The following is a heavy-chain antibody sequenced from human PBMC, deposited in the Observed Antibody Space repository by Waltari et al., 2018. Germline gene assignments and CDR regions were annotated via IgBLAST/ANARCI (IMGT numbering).Heavy chain of an antibody. J-gene: IGHJ4*02. Sequence: EVQLVESGGGLVQPGRSLRLPCVASGFTFDDYGMPWARQAPGKGLEGVSGISWNSGSIGYADSVRGRFTISRDNAKNSLYLQMNSLRPEDTALYYCAKVLSGGCFDYWGQGALVTVSS. CDR2: ISWNSGSI. D-gene: IGHD1-26*01. CDR3: AKVLSGGCFDY. CDR1: GFTFDDYG. V-gene: IGHV3-9*01.